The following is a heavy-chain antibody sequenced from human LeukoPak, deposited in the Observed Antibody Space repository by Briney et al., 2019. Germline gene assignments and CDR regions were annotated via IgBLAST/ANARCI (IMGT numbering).Heavy chain of an antibody. CDR1: GYSFTSYW. V-gene: IGHV5-51*01. CDR2: IYPGDSDT. J-gene: IGHJ4*02. CDR3: VRFGLTSSLDY. D-gene: IGHD6-13*01. Sequence: GESLKISCRGSGYSFTSYWIGWVRQVPGKGLEWMGLIYPGDSDTRYSPSFQGQVTFSVDTSISTAYLQLSGLRASDTAIYYCVRFGLTSSLDYWGQGTLVTVSS.